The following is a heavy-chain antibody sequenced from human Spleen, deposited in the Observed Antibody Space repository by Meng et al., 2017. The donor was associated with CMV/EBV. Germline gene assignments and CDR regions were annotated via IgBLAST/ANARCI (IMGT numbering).Heavy chain of an antibody. CDR2: FDPEDGET. V-gene: IGHV1-24*01. Sequence: ASVKVSCKVSGYTLTELSMHWVRQAPGKGLEWMGGFDPEDGETIYAQKFQGRVTITTDESTSTAYMELSSLRSEDTAVYYCAIITIFGVVNPPGVDYWGQGTLVTVSS. CDR1: GYTLTELS. D-gene: IGHD3-3*01. CDR3: AIITIFGVVNPPGVDY. J-gene: IGHJ4*02.